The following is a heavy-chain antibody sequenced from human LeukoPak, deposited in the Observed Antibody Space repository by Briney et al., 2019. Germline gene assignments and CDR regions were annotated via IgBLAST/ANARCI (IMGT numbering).Heavy chain of an antibody. J-gene: IGHJ4*02. V-gene: IGHV1-24*01. CDR2: FDPEDGET. CDR3: ATGGVGQWLEPSAIDY. Sequence: ASVKVSLKVSGYTLTELSMHWVRQAPGKGLEWMGGFDPEDGETIYAQKFQGRVTMTEDTSTDTAYMELSSLRSEDTAVYYCATGGVGQWLEPSAIDYWGQGTLVTVSS. D-gene: IGHD6-19*01. CDR1: GYTLTELS.